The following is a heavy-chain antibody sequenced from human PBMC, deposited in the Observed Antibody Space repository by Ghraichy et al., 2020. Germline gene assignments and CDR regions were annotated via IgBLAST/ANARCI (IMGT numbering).Heavy chain of an antibody. CDR3: ARHMARDFWSGQYFARDYYYDGMDV. V-gene: IGHV4-39*01. CDR2: IYYSGST. D-gene: IGHD3-3*01. CDR1: GGSISSSSYY. Sequence: SETLSLTCTVSGGSISSSSYYWGWIRQPPGKGLEWIGSIYYSGSTYYNPSLKSRVTISVDTSKNQFSLKLSSVTAADTAVYYCARHMARDFWSGQYFARDYYYDGMDVWCQGTTVTVSS. J-gene: IGHJ6*02.